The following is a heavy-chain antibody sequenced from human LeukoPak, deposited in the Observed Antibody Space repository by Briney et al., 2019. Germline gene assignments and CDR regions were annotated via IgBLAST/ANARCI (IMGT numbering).Heavy chain of an antibody. CDR3: ARGHSSSSFDY. V-gene: IGHV1-8*01. CDR2: MNPDTGNT. CDR1: GYTFTSYD. J-gene: IGHJ4*02. Sequence: GASVNVSCKASGYTFTSYDIHWVRQAPGQGLEYTGWMNPDTGNTGYAQKFQGRVTMTRSTSISTAYMELSSLRSEDTAVYYCARGHSSSSFDYWGQGTLVTVSS. D-gene: IGHD6-13*01.